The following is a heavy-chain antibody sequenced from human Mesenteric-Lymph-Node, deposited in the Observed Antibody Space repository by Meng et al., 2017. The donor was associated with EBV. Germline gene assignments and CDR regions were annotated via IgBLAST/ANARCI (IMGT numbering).Heavy chain of an antibody. CDR3: TKVACRGGNCEVGRLDP. V-gene: IGHV4-31*11. CDR1: GGSISSGGYY. Sequence: VQLQDAGPGLVKPSQTLSLTCAVSGGSISSGGYYWSWIRQPPGKGLEWIGYIYYSGSTYYNPSLKSRVTISIDTSKNQFSLQLTSLTAADTAVYYCTKVACRGGNCEVGRLDPWGQGTLVTVSS. J-gene: IGHJ5*02. D-gene: IGHD2-15*01. CDR2: IYYSGST.